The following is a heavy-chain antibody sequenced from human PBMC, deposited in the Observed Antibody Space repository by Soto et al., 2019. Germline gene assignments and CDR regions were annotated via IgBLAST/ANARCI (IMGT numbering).Heavy chain of an antibody. V-gene: IGHV2-5*02. D-gene: IGHD3-22*01. CDR2: IYWDDDK. CDR3: AHRRVDYDSSGYYFDY. CDR1: GFSLSTSGVG. J-gene: IGHJ4*02. Sequence: QITLKESGPTLVKPTQTLTLTCTFSGFSLSTSGVGVGWIRQPPGKALEWLALIYWDDDKRYSPSLKSRLTITKDTSKNQVVLTMTNMDPVDTATYYSAHRRVDYDSSGYYFDYWGQGTLVTVSS.